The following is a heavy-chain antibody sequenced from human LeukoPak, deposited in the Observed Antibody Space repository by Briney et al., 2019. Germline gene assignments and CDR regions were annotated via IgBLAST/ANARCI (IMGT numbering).Heavy chain of an antibody. D-gene: IGHD6-13*01. V-gene: IGHV1-2*04. CDR2: INPNSGGT. Sequence: ASVKVSCKASGYTFTGYYMHWVRQAPGQGLEWMGWINPNSGGTNYAQKFQGWVTMTRDTSISTAYMELSRLRSDDTAVYYCARDRGYSSFDYWGQGTLVNVSS. CDR1: GYTFTGYY. J-gene: IGHJ4*02. CDR3: ARDRGYSSFDY.